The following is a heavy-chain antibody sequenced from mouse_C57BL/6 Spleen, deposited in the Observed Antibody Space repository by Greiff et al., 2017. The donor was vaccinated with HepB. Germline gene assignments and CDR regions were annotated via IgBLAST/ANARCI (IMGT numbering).Heavy chain of an antibody. V-gene: IGHV14-4*01. CDR3: TTDYYGSSYPFAY. CDR1: GFNIKDDY. CDR2: IDPENGDT. D-gene: IGHD1-1*01. Sequence: EFQLQQSGAELVRPGASVKLSCTASGFNIKDDYMHWVKQRPEQGLEWIGWIDPENGDTEYASKFQGKATITADTSSNTAYLQLSSLTSEDTAVYYCTTDYYGSSYPFAYWGQGTLVTVSA. J-gene: IGHJ3*01.